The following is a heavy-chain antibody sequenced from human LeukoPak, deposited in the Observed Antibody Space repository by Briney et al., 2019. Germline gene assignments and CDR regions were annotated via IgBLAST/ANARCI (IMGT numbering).Heavy chain of an antibody. J-gene: IGHJ6*02. CDR3: ARPYSPYYYGMDV. D-gene: IGHD6-13*01. V-gene: IGHV3-33*01. CDR1: GFTFGSYG. Sequence: GGSLRLSCAASGFTFGSYGMHWVRQAPGKGLEWVAVIWYDGSNKFYADSVKGRFTFSRDNSKNTLYLQMNSLRAEDTAVYYCARPYSPYYYGMDVWGQGTTVTVSS. CDR2: IWYDGSNK.